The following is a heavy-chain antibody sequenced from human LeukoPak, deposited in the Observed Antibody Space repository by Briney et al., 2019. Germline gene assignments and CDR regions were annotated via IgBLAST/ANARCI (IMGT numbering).Heavy chain of an antibody. D-gene: IGHD6-13*01. Sequence: GGSLRLSCAVFGFTVSNNYMNWVRQAPGKGLEWVSVIYSGGSTYYADSVKGRFTISRDNSKNTLYLQMNSLRGEDTAVYYCARSGEAGTFDYWGQGTLVTVSS. CDR3: ARSGEAGTFDY. V-gene: IGHV3-66*01. J-gene: IGHJ4*02. CDR2: IYSGGST. CDR1: GFTVSNNY.